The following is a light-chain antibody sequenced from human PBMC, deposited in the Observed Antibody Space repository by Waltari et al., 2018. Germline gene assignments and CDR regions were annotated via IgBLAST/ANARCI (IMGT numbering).Light chain of an antibody. CDR1: GNYVGGSGY. V-gene: IGLV2-14*01. CDR3: SSHTATVPHV. J-gene: IGLJ1*01. Sequence: QSALTQPASVSGSPGQSITIPCTGTGNYVGGSGYVSWYQQYPGKAPKLIIYEVSYRPSGISTRFSGSKSGNTASLTISGLQAEDEADYYCSSHTATVPHVFGTGTRVTVV. CDR2: EVS.